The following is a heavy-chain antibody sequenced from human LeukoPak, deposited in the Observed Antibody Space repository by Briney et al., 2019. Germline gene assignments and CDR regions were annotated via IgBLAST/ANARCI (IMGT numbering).Heavy chain of an antibody. J-gene: IGHJ4*02. CDR3: AKAGYQLLWGYFDY. CDR2: IRYDGSNK. D-gene: IGHD2-2*01. CDR1: GFTFSSYG. Sequence: GGSLRLSCAASGFTFSSYGMHWVRQAPGKGLEWVAFIRYDGSNKYYADSVKGRFTISRDNSKNTLYLQMNSLRAEDTAVYYCAKAGYQLLWGYFDYWGQGTLVTVSS. V-gene: IGHV3-30*02.